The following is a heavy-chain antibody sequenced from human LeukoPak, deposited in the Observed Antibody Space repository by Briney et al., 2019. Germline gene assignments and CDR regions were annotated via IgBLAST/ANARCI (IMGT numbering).Heavy chain of an antibody. V-gene: IGHV3-48*03. CDR1: GFTFSSYE. CDR2: ISSSGSTI. Sequence: GGSLRLSCAASGFTFSSYEMNWVRQAPGKGLEWVSYISSSGSTIYYADSVKGRFTISRDNAKNSLYLQMNSLRAEDTAVYYCAKDMAYCSSTSCYEDYWGQGTLVTVSS. D-gene: IGHD2-2*01. CDR3: AKDMAYCSSTSCYEDY. J-gene: IGHJ4*02.